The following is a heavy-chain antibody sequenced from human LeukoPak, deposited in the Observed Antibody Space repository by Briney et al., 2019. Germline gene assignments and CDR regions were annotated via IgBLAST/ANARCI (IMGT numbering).Heavy chain of an antibody. D-gene: IGHD2-21*01. CDR2: ISGTGGAT. V-gene: IGHV3-23*01. CDR1: GFSFGNYA. CDR3: VKDPRDTYGTNWFVS. J-gene: IGHJ5*01. Sequence: GGSLRLSCVASGFSFGNYAMSWVRQAPGKGLQWVSQISGTGGATWYAGFARDRFTISRDNSKKTLYLQMSGLRVEDTAMYYCVKDPRDTYGTNWFVSWGQGPLLIVSS.